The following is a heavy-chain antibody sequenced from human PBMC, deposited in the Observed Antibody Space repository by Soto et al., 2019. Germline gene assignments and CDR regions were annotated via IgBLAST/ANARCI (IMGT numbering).Heavy chain of an antibody. J-gene: IGHJ4*02. CDR2: ISGSGGST. CDR1: GFTFSSYA. Sequence: EVQLLESGGGLVQPGGSLRLSCAASGFTFSSYAMSWVRQAPGKGLEWVSAISGSGGSTYYADSVKGRFTISRDNSKNTLYLQINSLRAEDTAVYYCAKDAGYYDILTGYYRGYFDYWGQGTLVTVSS. CDR3: AKDAGYYDILTGYYRGYFDY. D-gene: IGHD3-9*01. V-gene: IGHV3-23*01.